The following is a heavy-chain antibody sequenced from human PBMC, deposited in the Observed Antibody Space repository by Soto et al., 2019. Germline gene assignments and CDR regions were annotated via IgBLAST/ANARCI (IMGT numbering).Heavy chain of an antibody. D-gene: IGHD4-17*01. Sequence: SETLSLTCAVYGGSFSGHSWTWIRQSPGKGLEWIGDINHSGRVNYSPSLKSRVTISLDTSKNQFSLTLSAVTAPDTAMYYCSTRANDTTVYYRFDPWGQGTLFTVS. CDR1: GGSFSGHS. CDR2: INHSGRV. J-gene: IGHJ5*01. CDR3: STRANDTTVYYRFDP. V-gene: IGHV4-34*03.